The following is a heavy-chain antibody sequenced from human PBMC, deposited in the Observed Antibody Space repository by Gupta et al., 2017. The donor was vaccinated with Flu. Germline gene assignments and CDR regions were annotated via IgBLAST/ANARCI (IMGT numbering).Heavy chain of an antibody. V-gene: IGHV3-49*03. CDR3: SRDLAVISTIAGTNWFDP. CDR2: IRSRRVGGTP. Sequence: EVQLVESGGVLVQPGRSLRLSCTASGFAFSDYAMSWFRQAPGKGLEWVGFIRSRRVGGTPDYAASVRDRFTISRDDSKSIAYLQMNSLKTEDTAVYFCSRDLAVISTIAGTNWFDPRGQGALVTVSS. D-gene: IGHD6-13*01. CDR1: GFAFSDYA. J-gene: IGHJ5*02.